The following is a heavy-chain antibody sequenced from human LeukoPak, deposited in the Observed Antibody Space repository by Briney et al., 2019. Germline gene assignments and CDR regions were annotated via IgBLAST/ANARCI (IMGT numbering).Heavy chain of an antibody. D-gene: IGHD6-19*01. J-gene: IGHJ3*02. CDR3: ARDSSGWYLGPFDI. Sequence: GGSLRLSCAASEFTFSNYGIHWVRQAPGKGLEWVANIKQDGSEKYYVDSVKGRFTISRDNAKNSLYLQMNSLRAEDTAVYYCARDSSGWYLGPFDIWGQGTMVTVSS. V-gene: IGHV3-7*01. CDR2: IKQDGSEK. CDR1: EFTFSNYG.